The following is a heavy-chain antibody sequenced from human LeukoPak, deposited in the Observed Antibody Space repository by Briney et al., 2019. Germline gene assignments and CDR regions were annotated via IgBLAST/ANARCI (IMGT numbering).Heavy chain of an antibody. CDR1: GFSFSSYW. Sequence: GGSLRLSCAASGFSFSSYWMHWVRQAPGKGLVWVSRINIDGGSTTYAESVKGRFTISRDNAKNTLYLQMNSLRAEDTAVYYCARPTYNWNGVWDYWGQGTLVTVSS. V-gene: IGHV3-74*01. D-gene: IGHD1-20*01. CDR2: INIDGGST. CDR3: ARPTYNWNGVWDY. J-gene: IGHJ4*02.